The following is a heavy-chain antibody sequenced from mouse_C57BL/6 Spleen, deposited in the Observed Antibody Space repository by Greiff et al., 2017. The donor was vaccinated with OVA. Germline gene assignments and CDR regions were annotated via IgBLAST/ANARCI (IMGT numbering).Heavy chain of an antibody. CDR3: AIVGYSNPFAMGC. J-gene: IGHJ4*01. Sequence: QVQLQQSGTELVKPGASVKLSCKASGYTFTSYWMHWVKQRPGQGLEWIGTINTSNGGTNYNEKFQSKATLTVDKSYSTAYMQLSSLTTEDSAVHYCAIVGYSNPFAMGCWGQRTSV. CDR2: INTSNGGT. V-gene: IGHV1-53*01. D-gene: IGHD2-5*01. CDR1: GYTFTSYW.